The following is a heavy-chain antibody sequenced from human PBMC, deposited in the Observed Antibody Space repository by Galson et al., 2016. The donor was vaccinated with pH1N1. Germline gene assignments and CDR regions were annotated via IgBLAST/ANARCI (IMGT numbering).Heavy chain of an antibody. Sequence: QSGAEVKKPGESLKISCQGSGYSFSSHWVGWVRQMPGKGLEWMGIIYPGDSDTKYSPSFQGQVTFSADKSINTAHLQWSSLKASGTAMYFCARRSAVAGVDYWGQGTLVTVSS. J-gene: IGHJ4*02. CDR1: GYSFSSHW. CDR3: ARRSAVAGVDY. CDR2: IYPGDSDT. D-gene: IGHD6-19*01. V-gene: IGHV5-51*01.